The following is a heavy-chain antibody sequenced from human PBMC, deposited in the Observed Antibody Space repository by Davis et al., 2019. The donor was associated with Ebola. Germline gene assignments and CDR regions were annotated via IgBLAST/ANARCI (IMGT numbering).Heavy chain of an antibody. J-gene: IGHJ4*02. V-gene: IGHV3-7*03. Sequence: GESLKISCAASGFTFSSYAMSWVRQAPGKGLEWVASVNQDGTEKYNVDSVKGRFTISRDNAKNSLYLQMSSLRVEDTAVYYCTRDRSAAGWGQGTLVTVSS. CDR2: VNQDGTEK. D-gene: IGHD6-13*01. CDR1: GFTFSSYA. CDR3: TRDRSAAG.